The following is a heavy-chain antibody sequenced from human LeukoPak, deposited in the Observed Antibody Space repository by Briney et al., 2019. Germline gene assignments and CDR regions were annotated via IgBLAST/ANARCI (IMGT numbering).Heavy chain of an antibody. CDR3: ARDGEITMIVGNFDY. CDR1: GYTFTSYG. CDR2: ISAYNGNT. J-gene: IGHJ4*02. V-gene: IGHV1-18*01. Sequence: ASVKVSCKASGYTFTSYGISWVRQAPGQGLEWMGWISAYNGNTNYAQKLQGRVTMTTDTSTSTAYMELRSLRSDDTAVYYCARDGEITMIVGNFDYWGQGTLVTVSS. D-gene: IGHD3-22*01.